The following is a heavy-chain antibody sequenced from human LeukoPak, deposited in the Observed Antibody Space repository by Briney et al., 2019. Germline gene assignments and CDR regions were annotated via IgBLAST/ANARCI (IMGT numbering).Heavy chain of an antibody. J-gene: IGHJ6*03. Sequence: NPGGSLRLSCAASGFTFSSYNMNWVRQAPGKGLEWVSSIDTSSSHIYYADSVMGRFTISRDNAKNSLYLQMNSLRAEDTAVYYCAKCILTGYYKGYMDVWGKGTTVTISS. CDR2: IDTSSSHI. CDR1: GFTFSSYN. D-gene: IGHD3-9*01. CDR3: AKCILTGYYKGYMDV. V-gene: IGHV3-21*04.